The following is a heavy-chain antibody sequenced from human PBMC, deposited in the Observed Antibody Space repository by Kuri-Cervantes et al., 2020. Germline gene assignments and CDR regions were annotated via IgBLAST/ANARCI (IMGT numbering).Heavy chain of an antibody. CDR2: INAGNGNT. CDR1: GGTFGSYA. J-gene: IGHJ5*02. D-gene: IGHD6-6*01. V-gene: IGHV1-3*01. Sequence: ASVKVSCKASGGTFGSYAISWVRQAPGQGLEWMGGINAGNGNTKYSQKFQGRVTITRDTSASTAYMELSSLRSEDTAVYYCARDHYSSSSWGQGTLVTVSS. CDR3: ARDHYSSSS.